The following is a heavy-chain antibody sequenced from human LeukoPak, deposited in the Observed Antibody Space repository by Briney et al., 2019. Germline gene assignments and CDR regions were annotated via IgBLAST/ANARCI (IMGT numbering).Heavy chain of an antibody. J-gene: IGHJ6*03. V-gene: IGHV4-61*02. Sequence: SETLSLTCTVSGGSISSGSYYWSWIRQPAGKGLEWIGRIYTSGSTNYNPSLRSRVTISVDTSKNQFSLKLSSVTAADTAVYYCARETGYCSSTSCYNYYYYMDVWGKGTTVTVSS. D-gene: IGHD2-2*02. CDR3: ARETGYCSSTSCYNYYYYMDV. CDR2: IYTSGST. CDR1: GGSISSGSYY.